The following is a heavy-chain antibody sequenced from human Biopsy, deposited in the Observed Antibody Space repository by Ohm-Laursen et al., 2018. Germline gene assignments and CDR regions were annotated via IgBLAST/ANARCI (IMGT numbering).Heavy chain of an antibody. CDR1: GYTFIDYY. Sequence: ASVTASCKASGYTFIDYYIHWVRQAPGHGLEWMGWINPNSGGTKYAQKFQGRVTMAGDTSINTVHMELRNLRSDDTAVYYCARRTWDNWGLGTLVTVSS. CDR2: INPNSGGT. J-gene: IGHJ4*02. V-gene: IGHV1-2*02. CDR3: ARRTWDN.